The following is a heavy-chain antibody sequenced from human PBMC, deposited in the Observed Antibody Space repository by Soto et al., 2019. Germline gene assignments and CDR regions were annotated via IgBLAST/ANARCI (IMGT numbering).Heavy chain of an antibody. Sequence: XESLLLSCAASGFTFSSYWMSWVRQAPGKGLEWVANIKQDGSEKYYVDSVKGRFTISRDNAKNSLYLQMNSLRAEDTAVYYCARDHYYDSSGLYYYYGMDVWGQGTTVTVSS. J-gene: IGHJ6*02. CDR3: ARDHYYDSSGLYYYYGMDV. CDR2: IKQDGSEK. D-gene: IGHD3-22*01. V-gene: IGHV3-7*01. CDR1: GFTFSSYW.